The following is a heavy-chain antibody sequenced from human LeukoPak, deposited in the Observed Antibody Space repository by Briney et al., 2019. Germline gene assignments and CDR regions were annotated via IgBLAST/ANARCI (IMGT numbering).Heavy chain of an antibody. CDR1: GYTYIIYY. J-gene: IGHJ4*02. V-gene: IGHV1-46*01. CDR3: ARASESGWREFDY. D-gene: IGHD6-19*01. CDR2: RVPSGGST. Sequence: ASVKASCKASGYTYIIYYMYCVRQPPGHGLEWMGIRVPSGGSTSYAQKFQGRVTMTTDTSTSTVYLELSRLRSEHTAVYYCARASESGWREFDYWGQGTLVTVSS.